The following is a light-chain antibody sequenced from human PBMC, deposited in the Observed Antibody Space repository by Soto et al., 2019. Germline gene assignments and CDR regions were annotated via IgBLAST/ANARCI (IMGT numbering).Light chain of an antibody. CDR2: KAS. Sequence: DIRRPHLPPTRPAPQGDRAPFTCGGSHTISSWLAWYQQKPGKAPKLLNYKASTLKSGLPSRFGGSGSGTEFTLTISSLQPDDFATYYCQHYNSYSEAFGQGTKVDIK. CDR1: HTISSW. V-gene: IGKV1-5*03. CDR3: QHYNSYSEA. J-gene: IGKJ1*01.